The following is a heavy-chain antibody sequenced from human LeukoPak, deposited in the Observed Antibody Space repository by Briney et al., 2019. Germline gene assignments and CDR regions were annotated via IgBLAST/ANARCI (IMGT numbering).Heavy chain of an antibody. CDR2: IYYSGST. Sequence: SETLSLTCTVSGGSISSSCYYWGWIRQPPGKGLEWIGSIYYSGSTYYNPSLKSRVTISVDTSKNQFSLKLSSVTAADTAVYYCARQEGTFDYWGQGTLVTVSS. V-gene: IGHV4-39*01. CDR1: GGSISSSCYY. D-gene: IGHD1-7*01. J-gene: IGHJ4*02. CDR3: ARQEGTFDY.